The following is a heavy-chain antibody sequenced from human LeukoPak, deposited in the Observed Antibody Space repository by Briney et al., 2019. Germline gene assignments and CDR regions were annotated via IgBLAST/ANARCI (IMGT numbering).Heavy chain of an antibody. CDR2: ISTFKGDT. CDR1: GGTFNSYA. Sequence: GASVKVSCKPTGGTFNSYAITWVRQAPGQGLEWMGWISTFKGDTKYAQKFQDRVSMTTDTSTSTAHLELRSLRSEDTAIYYCARDSGLGLFGVWGQGTVVTVSS. D-gene: IGHD3/OR15-3a*01. CDR3: ARDSGLGLFGV. J-gene: IGHJ3*01. V-gene: IGHV1-18*01.